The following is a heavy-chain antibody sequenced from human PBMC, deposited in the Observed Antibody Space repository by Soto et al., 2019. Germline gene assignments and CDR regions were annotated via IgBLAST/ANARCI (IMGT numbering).Heavy chain of an antibody. D-gene: IGHD5-12*01. CDR3: ARGAVVDVVAALKRDLDP. CDR2: IYFTGST. CDR1: GDTVNNGDYF. Sequence: SETLSLTCTVSGDTVNNGDYFWRWIRQSPGKGLEWLGYIYFTGSTYYSPSLKSRLHISMDKSKNHFSLEMTSVTVADTAEYFCARGAVVDVVAALKRDLDPWCPGLLVTASA. J-gene: IGHJ5*02. V-gene: IGHV4-30-4*01.